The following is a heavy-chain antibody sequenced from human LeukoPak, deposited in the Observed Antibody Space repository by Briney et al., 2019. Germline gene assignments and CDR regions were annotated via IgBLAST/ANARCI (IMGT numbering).Heavy chain of an antibody. J-gene: IGHJ5*02. D-gene: IGHD2-2*01. V-gene: IGHV4-34*01. Sequence: SETLSLTCAVYGGSFSGYYWSWIRQPPGKGLEWIGEINHSGSTNYNPSLKSRVTISVDTSKNQFSLKLSSVTAADTAVYYCARGQGQYCSSTSCYRSWFDPWGQGTLVTVSS. CDR3: ARGQGQYCSSTSCYRSWFDP. CDR2: INHSGST. CDR1: GGSFSGYY.